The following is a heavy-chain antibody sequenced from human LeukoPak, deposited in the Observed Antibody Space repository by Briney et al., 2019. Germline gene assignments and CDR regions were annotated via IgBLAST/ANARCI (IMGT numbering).Heavy chain of an antibody. CDR1: GYSISSGYY. J-gene: IGHJ4*02. Sequence: SETLSLTCTVSGYSISSGYYWSWIRQPAGKGLEWIGRIYTSGSTNYNPSLKSRVTISVDTSKNQFSLKLSSVTAADTAVYYCARSPGSSSWYGDYFDYWGQGTLVTVSS. D-gene: IGHD6-13*01. CDR3: ARSPGSSSWYGDYFDY. CDR2: IYTSGST. V-gene: IGHV4-61*02.